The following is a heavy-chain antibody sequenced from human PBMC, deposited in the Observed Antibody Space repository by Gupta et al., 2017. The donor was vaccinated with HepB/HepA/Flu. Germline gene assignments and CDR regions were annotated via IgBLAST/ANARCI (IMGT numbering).Heavy chain of an antibody. V-gene: IGHV3-23*01. Sequence: EVQLLESGGGLVQPGGSLRLSCAASGFPFSSYAMSWVRQAPGKGREWGSAISGSGGSTYYADSVKGRFTISRDNSKNTLYLQMNSLRAEDTAVYYCAKDQEYSYDNWGQGTLVTVSS. CDR3: AKDQEYSYDN. CDR1: GFPFSSYA. J-gene: IGHJ4*02. CDR2: ISGSGGST. D-gene: IGHD5-18*01.